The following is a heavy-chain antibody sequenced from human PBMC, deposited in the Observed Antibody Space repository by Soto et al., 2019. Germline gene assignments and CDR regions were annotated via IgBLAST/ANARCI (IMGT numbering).Heavy chain of an antibody. CDR2: IKQDGSEK. J-gene: IGHJ4*01. V-gene: IGHV3-7*03. CDR3: ARDWFYGSGSYYFDY. CDR1: GFTFSSYW. D-gene: IGHD3-10*01. Sequence: GSLRLSCAASGFTFSSYWMSWVRQAPGKGLEWVANIKQDGSEKYYVDSVKGRFTISRDNAKNSLYLQMNSLRAEDTAVYYCARDWFYGSGSYYFDYWGHGTLVTVSS.